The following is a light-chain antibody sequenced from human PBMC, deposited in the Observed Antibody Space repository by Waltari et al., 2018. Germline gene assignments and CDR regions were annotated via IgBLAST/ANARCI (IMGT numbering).Light chain of an antibody. CDR1: QTVRTF. V-gene: IGKV3-11*01. CDR2: DAS. CDR3: QQRSSWPYT. J-gene: IGKJ2*01. Sequence: EIVLTQSPATLTLSPGDTATLSCRASQTVRTFLAWYQQKPGQAPRLLIFDASSRATGISPKFRGSGSGTDFTLTVNNLEPEDFAVYYCQQRSSWPYTFGHGTRVDFK.